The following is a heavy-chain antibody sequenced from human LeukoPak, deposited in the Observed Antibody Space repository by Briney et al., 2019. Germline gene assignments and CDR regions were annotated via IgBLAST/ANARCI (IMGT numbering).Heavy chain of an antibody. CDR2: IKSDGKT. Sequence: PGGSLRLSCEASGFTFSRYWMHWVRQAPGKGLVWVSRIKSDGKTNYADSVKGRFTISRDNAKNTVSLQMDSLRAEDTGVYYCARAPSEVGGYYLEYFRHWGQGTLVTVSS. CDR1: GFTFSRYW. J-gene: IGHJ1*01. D-gene: IGHD3-22*01. CDR3: ARAPSEVGGYYLEYFRH. V-gene: IGHV3-74*01.